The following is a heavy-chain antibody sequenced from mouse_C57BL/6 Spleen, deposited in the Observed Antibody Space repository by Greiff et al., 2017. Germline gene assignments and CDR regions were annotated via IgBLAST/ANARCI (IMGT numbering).Heavy chain of an antibody. CDR1: GYAFTNYL. CDR2: INPGSGGT. V-gene: IGHV1-54*01. Sequence: VQLQQSGAELVRPGTSVKVSCKASGYAFTNYLIEWVKQRPGQGLEWIGVINPGSGGTNNNEKFKGKATLTANKSSSTAYMQLSSLTSEDSAVYVCARDDYDGDYAMDDWGQGASVTVSS. D-gene: IGHD2-4*01. J-gene: IGHJ4*01. CDR3: ARDDYDGDYAMDD.